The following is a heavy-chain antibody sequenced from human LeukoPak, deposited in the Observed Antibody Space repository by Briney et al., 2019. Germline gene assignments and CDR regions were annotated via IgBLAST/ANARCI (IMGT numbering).Heavy chain of an antibody. CDR1: GFTFSAHA. D-gene: IGHD2-21*01. CDR3: ATKEGLASDTVIALFDF. CDR2: ISIDGDST. J-gene: IGHJ4*02. V-gene: IGHV3-64*01. Sequence: GGSLRLSCAASGFTFSAHAMHWVRQAPGKGLEYVSRISIDGDSTFYANSVKGRFTISRDNSKNILYLQMDTLRPDDTAVYYCATKEGLASDTVIALFDFWGQGTLVAVSS.